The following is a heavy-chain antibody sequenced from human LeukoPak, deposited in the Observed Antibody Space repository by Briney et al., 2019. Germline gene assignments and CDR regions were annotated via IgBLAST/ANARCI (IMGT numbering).Heavy chain of an antibody. Sequence: PGWALTLSCAASGFTFSSYGMHWVRQAPGKGLEGVAVISYDGSNKDYADSVKGRFTISRDNSKNTLYLQMNSLRAEDTAVYYCAKLMVRGVIITSSFDYWGQGTLVTVSS. CDR2: ISYDGSNK. CDR3: AKLMVRGVIITSSFDY. V-gene: IGHV3-30*18. D-gene: IGHD3-10*01. CDR1: GFTFSSYG. J-gene: IGHJ4*02.